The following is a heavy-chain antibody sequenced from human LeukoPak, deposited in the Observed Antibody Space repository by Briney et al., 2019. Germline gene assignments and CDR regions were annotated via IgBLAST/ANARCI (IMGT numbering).Heavy chain of an antibody. CDR1: GYTLTELS. Sequence: ASVKVSCKVSGYTLTELSMHWVRQAPGKGLEWMGGFDPEDGETIYAQKFQGRVTMTEDTSTDTAYRELSSLRSEDTAVYYCAIRELWPNWFDPWGQGTLVTVSS. J-gene: IGHJ5*02. CDR2: FDPEDGET. V-gene: IGHV1-24*01. CDR3: AIRELWPNWFDP. D-gene: IGHD1-7*01.